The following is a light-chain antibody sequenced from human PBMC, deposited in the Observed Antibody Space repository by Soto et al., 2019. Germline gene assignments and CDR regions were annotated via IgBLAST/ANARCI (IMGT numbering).Light chain of an antibody. CDR1: SSNIGAGYD. CDR3: QSYDSSLSGGV. J-gene: IGLJ2*01. CDR2: GNS. Sequence: QSVLPQPPSVSGAPGQRVTISCTGSSSNIGAGYDVHWYQQLPGTAPKLLIYGNSNRPSGVPDRFSGSKSGTSASLAITGLQAEEEADYYCQSYDSSLSGGVFGGGTKLTVL. V-gene: IGLV1-40*01.